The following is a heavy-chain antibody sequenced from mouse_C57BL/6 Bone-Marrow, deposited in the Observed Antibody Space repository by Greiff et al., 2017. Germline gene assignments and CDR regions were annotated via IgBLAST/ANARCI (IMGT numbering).Heavy chain of an antibody. CDR3: AWGGYSAWFAY. CDR2: ISSGSSTI. J-gene: IGHJ3*01. CDR1: GFTFSDYG. V-gene: IGHV5-17*01. Sequence: EVKLMESGGGLVKPGGSLKLSCAASGFTFSDYGMHWVRQAPGKGLEWVAYISSGSSTIYYAHTVKGRFTISIDNAKNTLFLQMTRLRAEDAAMYYCAWGGYSAWFAYWGQGTLVTVSA. D-gene: IGHD2-3*01.